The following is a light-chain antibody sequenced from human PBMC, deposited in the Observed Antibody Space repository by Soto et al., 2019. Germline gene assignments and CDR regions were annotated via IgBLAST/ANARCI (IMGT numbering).Light chain of an antibody. CDR1: TPNIGSSD. CDR3: AAWDGSLSDYV. Sequence: QSVLTQPPSASGTPGQRVTISCSGSTPNIGSSDVYWYQHLPGTAPKLLMYSNNQRPSGVPDRFSGSKSGTSASLAVSGFRSEDEADYYCAAWDGSLSDYVFGGGTKLTVL. J-gene: IGLJ1*01. CDR2: SNN. V-gene: IGLV1-47*02.